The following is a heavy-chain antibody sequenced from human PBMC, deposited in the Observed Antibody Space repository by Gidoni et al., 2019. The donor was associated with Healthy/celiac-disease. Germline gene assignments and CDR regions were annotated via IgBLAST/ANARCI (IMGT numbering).Heavy chain of an antibody. D-gene: IGHD2-15*01. V-gene: IGHV4-34*01. CDR3: ARGPRKTYCSGGSCYSPVVARVYYYGMDV. CDR1: GGSFSGYY. CDR2: INHSGST. Sequence: QVQLQQWGAGLLKPSETLSLTCAVYGGSFSGYYWSWIRQPPGKGLEWIGEINHSGSTNYNPSLKSRVTISVDTSKNQFSLKLSSVTAADTAVYYCARGPRKTYCSGGSCYSPVVARVYYYGMDVWGQGTTVTVSS. J-gene: IGHJ6*02.